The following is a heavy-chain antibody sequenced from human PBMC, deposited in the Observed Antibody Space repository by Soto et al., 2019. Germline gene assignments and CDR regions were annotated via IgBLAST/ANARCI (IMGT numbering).Heavy chain of an antibody. CDR3: ARGPEGGMVQGVWLY. V-gene: IGHV1-2*04. CDR2: INPNSGGT. D-gene: IGHD3-10*01. Sequence: QVQLVQSGAEVKKPGASVKVSCKASGYTFTGYYMHWVRQAPGQGLEWMGWINPNSGGTNYAQKCEVWVTMTRDTPNSPAYLELDRLRSDDTALYYCARGPEGGMVQGVWLYWGKGTLVTVSS. CDR1: GYTFTGYY. J-gene: IGHJ4*02.